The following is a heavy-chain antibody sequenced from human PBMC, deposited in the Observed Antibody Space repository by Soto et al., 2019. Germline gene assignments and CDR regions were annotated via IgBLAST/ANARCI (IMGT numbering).Heavy chain of an antibody. CDR3: ARGGHDSSGYNLSYNMDV. D-gene: IGHD3-22*01. J-gene: IGHJ6*03. V-gene: IGHV4-34*01. CDR1: GGSFSGYY. CDR2: INHSGST. Sequence: QVQLQQWGAGLLKPSETLSLTCAVYGGSFSGYYWDWIRQPPGKGLEWIGEINHSGSTNYNPSLKSRFTISVDTSKNQFSLKLSSVTAADTAVYYCARGGHDSSGYNLSYNMDVWGKGTTVTVS.